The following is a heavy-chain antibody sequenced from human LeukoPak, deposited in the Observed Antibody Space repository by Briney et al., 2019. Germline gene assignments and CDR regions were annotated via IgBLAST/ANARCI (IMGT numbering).Heavy chain of an antibody. D-gene: IGHD2-15*01. V-gene: IGHV1-2*02. CDR2: INPNSGGT. CDR3: ARGPIVVVVAANYYYYYMDV. CDR1: GFTFTGYY. J-gene: IGHJ6*03. Sequence: GGSLRLSCAASGFTFTGYYMHWVRQAPGQGLEWMGWINPNSGGTNYAQKFQGRVTMTRDTSISTAYMELSRLRSDDTAVYYCARGPIVVVVAANYYYYYMDVWGKGTTVTVSS.